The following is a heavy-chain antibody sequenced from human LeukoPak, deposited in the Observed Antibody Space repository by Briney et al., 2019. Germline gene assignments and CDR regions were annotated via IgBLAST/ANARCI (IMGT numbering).Heavy chain of an antibody. D-gene: IGHD6-19*01. CDR2: ISGSGGST. CDR1: GFTFSSYA. V-gene: IGHV3-23*01. CDR3: AKGFGIAVAGTYFDY. Sequence: GGSLRLSCAASGFTFSSYAMSWVRQAPGKGLEWVSAISGSGGSTYYADSVKGRFTISRDNSKNTLYLQTNSLRAEDTAVYYCAKGFGIAVAGTYFDYWGQGTLVTVSS. J-gene: IGHJ4*02.